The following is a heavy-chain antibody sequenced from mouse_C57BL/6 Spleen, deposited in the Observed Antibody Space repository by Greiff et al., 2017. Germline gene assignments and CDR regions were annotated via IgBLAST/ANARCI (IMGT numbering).Heavy chain of an antibody. V-gene: IGHV1-69*01. CDR1: GYTFTSYW. CDR2: IDPSDSYT. J-gene: IGHJ1*03. CDR3: ARGKDGSSFHWYFDV. D-gene: IGHD2-3*01. Sequence: QVQLKQPGAELVMPGASVKLSCKASGYTFTSYWMHWVKQRPGQGLEWIGEIDPSDSYTNYNQKFKGKSTLTVDKSSSTAYMQLSSLTSEDSAVYYCARGKDGSSFHWYFDVWGTGTTVTVSS.